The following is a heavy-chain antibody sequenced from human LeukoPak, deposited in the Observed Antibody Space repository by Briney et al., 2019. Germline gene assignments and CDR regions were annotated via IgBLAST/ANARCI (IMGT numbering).Heavy chain of an antibody. J-gene: IGHJ6*03. CDR3: ARDPYSGNYGNYYYYYMDV. CDR2: ITSSGTYN. V-gene: IGHV3-21*01. D-gene: IGHD1-26*01. CDR1: GFTFSNYN. Sequence: GGSLRLSCAASGFTFSNYNMNWVRQAPGKAMKRVSSITSSGTYNFYADSVRGRFTISRDNAKNSLYLQMDSLGPEDTAVYYCARDPYSGNYGNYYYYYMDVWGKGTTVTISS.